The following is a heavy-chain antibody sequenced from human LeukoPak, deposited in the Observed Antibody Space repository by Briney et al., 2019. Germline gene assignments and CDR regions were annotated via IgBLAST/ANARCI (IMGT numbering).Heavy chain of an antibody. D-gene: IGHD6-19*01. CDR3: AKNPLVSGTIYFDS. CDR1: GFTFSSHA. Sequence: GGSLRLSCAASGFTFSSHAMSWVRQATGKGLEWVSSISGSGDNRNYADSVKGRFTISRDNSKSTLYLEVNSLRAEDTAIYYCAKNPLVSGTIYFDSWGQGTLLTVSS. CDR2: ISGSGDNR. V-gene: IGHV3-23*01. J-gene: IGHJ4*02.